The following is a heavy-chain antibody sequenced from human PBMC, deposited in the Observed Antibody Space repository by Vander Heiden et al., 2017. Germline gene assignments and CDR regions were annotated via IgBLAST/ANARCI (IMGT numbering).Heavy chain of an antibody. CDR3: ARESARGEQLQNWFDP. CDR1: RFTFSSYG. V-gene: IGHV3-33*01. D-gene: IGHD3-16*01. Sequence: VQLCGSGGGVVQPGRSSRLSCAASRFTFSSYGMHWVRQAPGKGLEWVSVIWYDGSNKDYADSVKGRFTISRDNSMNTQYLKMNSMRAEKTAVYCCARESARGEQLQNWFDPWGQGTMVTV. CDR2: IWYDGSNK. J-gene: IGHJ5*02.